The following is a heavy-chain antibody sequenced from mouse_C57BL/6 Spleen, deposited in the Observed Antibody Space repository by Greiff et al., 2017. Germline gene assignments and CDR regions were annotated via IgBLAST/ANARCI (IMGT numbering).Heavy chain of an antibody. Sequence: QVQLQQPGAELVKPGASVKLSCKASGYTFTSYWMHWVKQRPGRGLEWIGRIDPNSGGTKYNEKFKSKATLTVDKPSSTAYMQLSSLTSEDSAVYYCAREEVCYDYDAPFFAYWGQGTLVTVSA. CDR2: IDPNSGGT. CDR3: AREEVCYDYDAPFFAY. CDR1: GYTFTSYW. V-gene: IGHV1-72*01. D-gene: IGHD2-4*01. J-gene: IGHJ3*01.